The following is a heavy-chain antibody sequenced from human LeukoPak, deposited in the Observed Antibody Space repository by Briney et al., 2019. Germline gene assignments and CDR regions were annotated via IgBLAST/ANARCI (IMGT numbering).Heavy chain of an antibody. D-gene: IGHD1-14*01. Sequence: GGSLRLSCTASGFTLTNNWMHWVRQVPGKGLEWVSRVNTYGTNTNYADSVRGRFTISRDNAKNTLYLQMDSLRAEDSAIYYCAREFSPEDAFDLWGLGTRVTVSS. J-gene: IGHJ3*01. CDR3: AREFSPEDAFDL. CDR2: VNTYGTNT. CDR1: GFTLTNNW. V-gene: IGHV3-74*01.